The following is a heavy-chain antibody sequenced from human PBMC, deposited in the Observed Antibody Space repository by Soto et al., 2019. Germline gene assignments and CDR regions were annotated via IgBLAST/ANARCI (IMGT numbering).Heavy chain of an antibody. CDR2: IYWDDDK. V-gene: IGHV2-5*02. J-gene: IGHJ4*02. CDR1: GFSLSTSGVG. CDR3: AHLVVAGITYYSDS. Sequence: QITLKESGPTLVKPTQTLTLTCTFSGFSLSTSGVGVGWIRQPPGKALEWLTFIYWDDDKRNSPFLKSRLTITKNTSKNQVVLTMTNMDPVDTATYYCAHLVVAGITYYSDSCGQGTLVTVSS. D-gene: IGHD2-15*01.